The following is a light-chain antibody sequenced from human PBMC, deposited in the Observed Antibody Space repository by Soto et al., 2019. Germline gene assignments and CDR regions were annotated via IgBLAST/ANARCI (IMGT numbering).Light chain of an antibody. CDR2: GAS. CDR1: QSVSSK. Sequence: EIVMTQSPASLSVSPGERATVSCRASQSVSSKLAWYQQKPGQAPRLLIYGASTRATGVPARLSGSGSGTAFTLTISSLQSEDFAVYYCQQYNKWPPITFGQGTRLEMK. CDR3: QQYNKWPPIT. J-gene: IGKJ5*01. V-gene: IGKV3-15*01.